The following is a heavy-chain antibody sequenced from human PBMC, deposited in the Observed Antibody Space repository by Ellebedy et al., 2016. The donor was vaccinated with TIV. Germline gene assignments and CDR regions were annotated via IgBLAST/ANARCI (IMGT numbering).Heavy chain of an antibody. V-gene: IGHV3-7*01. D-gene: IGHD6-13*01. CDR2: INQHGTEI. CDR3: VRALAAAASY. Sequence: GGSLRLSXAASGFTFSTYWMHWVRQAPGKGLEWVANINQHGTEIYYVDSVKGRFTISRDNTKASLYLQMHSLRVEDTALYYCVRALAAAASYWGQGTLVTVSS. CDR1: GFTFSTYW. J-gene: IGHJ4*02.